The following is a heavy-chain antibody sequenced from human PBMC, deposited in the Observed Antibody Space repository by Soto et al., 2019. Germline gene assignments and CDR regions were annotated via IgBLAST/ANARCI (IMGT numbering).Heavy chain of an antibody. CDR1: GFALSTYS. D-gene: IGHD4-4*01. J-gene: IGHJ4*02. V-gene: IGHV3-21*01. CDR2: ISSSGAYL. CDR3: AREKVGTPVPTVDY. Sequence: GGSLRLSCAASGFALSTYSMNWFRQGPGKGLEWVSSISSSGAYLYYADSVEGRFTISRDNAKNSLYLQMNSLRAEDTAVYFCAREKVGTPVPTVDYWGQGTLVTVSS.